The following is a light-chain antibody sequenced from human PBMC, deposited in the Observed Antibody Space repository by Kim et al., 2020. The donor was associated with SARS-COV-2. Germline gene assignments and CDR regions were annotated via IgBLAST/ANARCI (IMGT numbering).Light chain of an antibody. Sequence: AGERATPSCRASRSVTNNYLAWFQQKPGQTPRLLIFDASRRATGIPDRFTGSGSGTGFTLTINRLEPDDFAVYYCHHYGGSPTLTFGGGTKVDIK. V-gene: IGKV3-20*01. CDR3: HHYGGSPTLT. J-gene: IGKJ4*01. CDR2: DAS. CDR1: RSVTNNY.